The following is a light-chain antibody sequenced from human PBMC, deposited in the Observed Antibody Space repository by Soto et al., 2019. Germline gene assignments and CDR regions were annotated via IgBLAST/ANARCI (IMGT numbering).Light chain of an antibody. V-gene: IGKV1-33*01. Sequence: DIQMTQSPSTLSASVGERVTITCRASQSVSNWLAWYQQKPGKAPQLLIFDVSNLQTGVPSRFSGGGSVTDFALTISSLEPEDIATYYCQQYDSLPLTFGQGTRLEIK. CDR1: QSVSNW. CDR3: QQYDSLPLT. CDR2: DVS. J-gene: IGKJ5*01.